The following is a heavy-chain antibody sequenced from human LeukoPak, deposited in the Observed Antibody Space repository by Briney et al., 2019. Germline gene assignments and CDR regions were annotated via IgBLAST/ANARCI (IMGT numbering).Heavy chain of an antibody. CDR2: RSSSGNTI. V-gene: IGHV3-11*01. J-gene: IGHJ4*02. Sequence: GGSLRLSCAASGFTFSDYYMNWIRQAPGKGLEWISYRSSSGNTIYYADSVKGRFTISRDNARSSLYLQMNSLRAEDTAVYCCARARDGYNYYPFDYWGQGTLVTVSS. D-gene: IGHD5-24*01. CDR3: ARARDGYNYYPFDY. CDR1: GFTFSDYY.